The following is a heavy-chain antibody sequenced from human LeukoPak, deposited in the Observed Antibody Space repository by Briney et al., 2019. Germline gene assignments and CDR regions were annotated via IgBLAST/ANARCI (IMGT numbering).Heavy chain of an antibody. CDR1: GFTFSSYS. CDR2: ISSSSSTI. Sequence: GGSLRLSCAASGFTFSSYSMNWVRQAPGKGLEWVSYISSSSSTIYYADSVKGRFTISRDNSKNTLYLQMNSLRAEDTAVYYCAKDPPYCSSTSCYGGGDYWGQGTLVTVSS. V-gene: IGHV3-48*01. J-gene: IGHJ4*02. CDR3: AKDPPYCSSTSCYGGGDY. D-gene: IGHD2-2*01.